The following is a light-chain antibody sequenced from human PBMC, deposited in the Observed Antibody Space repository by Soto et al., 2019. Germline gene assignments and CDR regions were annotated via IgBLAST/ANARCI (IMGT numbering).Light chain of an antibody. V-gene: IGKV3-20*01. J-gene: IGKJ1*01. CDR3: QQDGSSPWT. CDR1: QSVSSSY. Sequence: PRTLSLSPRERATLSCRASQSVSSSYVAWYQQKPGQAPRLIIYGASSRATGIPDRFSGSGSGTDFTLTISRMEPEDFAVYYCQQDGSSPWTFGQGTKV. CDR2: GAS.